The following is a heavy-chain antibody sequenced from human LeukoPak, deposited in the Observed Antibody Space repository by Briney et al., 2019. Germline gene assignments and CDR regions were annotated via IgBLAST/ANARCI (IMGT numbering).Heavy chain of an antibody. CDR1: GFTFSSYW. CDR3: ARPRQDAFDI. Sequence: SGGSLRLSCAASGFTFSSYWMHWVRQAPGKGLVRVSRINSDGSSTSYADSVKGRFTISRDNAKNTLYLQMNSLRAEDTAVYYCARPRQDAFDIWGQGTMVTVSS. J-gene: IGHJ3*02. V-gene: IGHV3-74*01. CDR2: INSDGSST.